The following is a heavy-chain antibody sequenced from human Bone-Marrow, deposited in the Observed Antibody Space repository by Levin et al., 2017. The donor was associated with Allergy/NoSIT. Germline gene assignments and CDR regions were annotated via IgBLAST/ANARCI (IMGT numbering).Heavy chain of an antibody. CDR3: ARDDYLYSGSYYGGYYFDY. Sequence: GGSLRLSCAASGFTFSSYSMNWVRQAPGKGLEWVSYISSSSSTIYYADSVEGRFTISRDNAKNSLYLQMNSLRDEDTAVYYCARDDYLYSGSYYGGYYFDYWGQGTLVTVSS. CDR1: GFTFSSYS. J-gene: IGHJ4*02. CDR2: ISSSSSTI. V-gene: IGHV3-48*02. D-gene: IGHD1-26*01.